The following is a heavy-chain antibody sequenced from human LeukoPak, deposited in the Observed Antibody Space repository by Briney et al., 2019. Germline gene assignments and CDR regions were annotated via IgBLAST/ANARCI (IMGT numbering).Heavy chain of an antibody. CDR3: AREEDYGDYYFDY. CDR2: IYYSGST. Sequence: PSETLSLTCTVSGGSISSYYWSWIRQPPGKGLEWIGYIYYSGSTNYNPSLKSRVTISVDTSKNQFSLKLSSVTAADTAVYYCAREEDYGDYYFDYWGQGTLVTVSS. J-gene: IGHJ4*02. V-gene: IGHV4-59*01. D-gene: IGHD4-17*01. CDR1: GGSISSYY.